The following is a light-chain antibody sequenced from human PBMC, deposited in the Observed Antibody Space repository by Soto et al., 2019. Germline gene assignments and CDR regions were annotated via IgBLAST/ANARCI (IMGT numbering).Light chain of an antibody. J-gene: IGKJ5*01. CDR2: DAS. CDR1: HSVGDY. V-gene: IGKV3-11*01. Sequence: TVLTQSPATLSLSPGERATLSCRASHSVGDYLAWYQQKPGQSPRLLIYDASNRATGIPARFSGSGSGTDFTLTISSLEPEDFAVYYCQQRSDWPPITFGQGTRLEIK. CDR3: QQRSDWPPIT.